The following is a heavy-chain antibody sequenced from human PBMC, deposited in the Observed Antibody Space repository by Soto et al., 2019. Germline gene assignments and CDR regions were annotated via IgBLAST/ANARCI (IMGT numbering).Heavy chain of an antibody. CDR2: IRRKANSYTT. CDR1: GLIFSDYH. CDR3: AMLGGWSGGSSGMDV. Sequence: EVQLVESGGGLVQPGGSLRLSCAASGLIFSDYHMDWVRQAPGKGLEWVGRIRRKANSYTTEYAESVKGRFTISRDDSKNSLSLQMNSLKSEDTAVYYCAMLGGWSGGSSGMDVWGQGTTVTVSS. J-gene: IGHJ6*02. D-gene: IGHD6-19*01. V-gene: IGHV3-72*01.